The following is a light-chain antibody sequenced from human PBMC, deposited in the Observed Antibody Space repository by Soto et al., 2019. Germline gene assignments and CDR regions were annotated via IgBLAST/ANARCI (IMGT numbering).Light chain of an antibody. V-gene: IGLV2-14*02. CDR2: EVS. J-gene: IGLJ1*01. Sequence: QSALTQPASVSGSPGQSITISCIGTSTDVGSYNLFSWYQQHPGKAPKLMIYEVSNRPSGVSNRFSGSKSGNTASLTISGLQAEDETDYYCFSYTSSGTYVFGTGTKVTV. CDR3: FSYTSSGTYV. CDR1: STDVGSYNL.